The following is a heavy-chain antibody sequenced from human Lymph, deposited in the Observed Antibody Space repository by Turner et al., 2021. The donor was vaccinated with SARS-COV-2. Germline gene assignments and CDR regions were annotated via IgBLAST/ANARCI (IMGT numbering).Heavy chain of an antibody. CDR1: GFTFSTYA. Sequence: QVQLVESGGGVVQAGRSLRLSCAASGFTFSTYAIFWFRQAPGKGLEWVAVISYDGSNKYYADSVKGRFTISRDNSKNTLYLQMNSLRAEDTAVYYCARYASGGYFYYGMDVWGQGTTVTVSS. J-gene: IGHJ6*02. CDR3: ARYASGGYFYYGMDV. D-gene: IGHD3-10*01. V-gene: IGHV3-30*04. CDR2: ISYDGSNK.